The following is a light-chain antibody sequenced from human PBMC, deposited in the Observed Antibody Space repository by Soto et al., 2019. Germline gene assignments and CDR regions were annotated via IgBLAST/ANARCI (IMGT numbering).Light chain of an antibody. V-gene: IGKV1-5*03. CDR3: QQYNSYSWT. Sequence: DIQMTQSPSTLSASVGDRVTITCRASQSISSWLAWYQQKPGKAPKLLIYKASSLESGVPSRFSGDGSGTEFTLTISSLQPDDFETYHCQQYNSYSWTFGQGTKVEIK. CDR1: QSISSW. CDR2: KAS. J-gene: IGKJ1*01.